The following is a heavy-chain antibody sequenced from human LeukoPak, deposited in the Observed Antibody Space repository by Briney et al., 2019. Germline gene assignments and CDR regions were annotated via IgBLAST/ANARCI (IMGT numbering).Heavy chain of an antibody. V-gene: IGHV3-23*01. Sequence: GESLRLSCEASGFSFSHSAMYWVRQAPGKGLEWVSSIEASGGATYCADSVNGRFTISRDNSKNTFYLQLNNLRADDTAVYFCAKGSGSGWYGWFAPWGQGALVTVSA. CDR2: IEASGGAT. CDR1: GFSFSHSA. D-gene: IGHD6-19*01. J-gene: IGHJ5*02. CDR3: AKGSGSGWYGWFAP.